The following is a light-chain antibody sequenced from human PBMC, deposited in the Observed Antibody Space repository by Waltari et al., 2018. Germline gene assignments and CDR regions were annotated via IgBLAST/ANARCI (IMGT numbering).Light chain of an antibody. V-gene: IGKV3-20*01. CDR1: QDITGGW. CDR2: AAS. CDR3: QQYDGSVVT. J-gene: IGKJ4*01. Sequence: EIVLTQSPGTLSLSPGERVILSCRASQDITGGWMTWYHQKPGQAPRLLIYAASTRAPGVPDRFSGSGSGTDFTLTISRLEPEDSGVYYCQQYDGSVVTFGGGTKVEIK.